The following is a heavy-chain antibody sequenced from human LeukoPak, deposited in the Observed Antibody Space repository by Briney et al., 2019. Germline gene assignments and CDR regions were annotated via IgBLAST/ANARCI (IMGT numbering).Heavy chain of an antibody. V-gene: IGHV4-61*02. CDR2: IYTSGST. D-gene: IGHD7-27*01. Sequence: TLSLPCTVSGGSISSGSYLWSWIRQPAGKGLEWIGRIYTSGSTNYNPSLKSRVTISVDTSKNQFSLKLSSVTAADTAVYYCARVVWGWGYYFDYSGQGSLVTVSS. CDR1: GGSISSGSYL. J-gene: IGHJ4*02. CDR3: ARVVWGWGYYFDY.